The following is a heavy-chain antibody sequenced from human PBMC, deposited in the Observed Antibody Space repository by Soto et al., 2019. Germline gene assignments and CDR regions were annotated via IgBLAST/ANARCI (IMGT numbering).Heavy chain of an antibody. D-gene: IGHD3-10*01. CDR1: GYTFTSYY. V-gene: IGHV1-46*01. CDR2: INPSGGST. CDR3: AREPTGSGSYITDLPYYGMDV. J-gene: IGHJ6*02. Sequence: GASVKVSCKASGYTFTSYYMHWVRQAPGQGLEWMGIINPSGGSTSYAQKLQGRVTMTRDTSTSTVYMDLSSLRSEDTAVYYCAREPTGSGSYITDLPYYGMDVWGQGTTVTVSS.